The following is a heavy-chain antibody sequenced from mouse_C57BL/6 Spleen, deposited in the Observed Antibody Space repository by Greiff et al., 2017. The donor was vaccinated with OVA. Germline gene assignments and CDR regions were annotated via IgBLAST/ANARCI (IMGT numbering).Heavy chain of an antibody. Sequence: EVMLVESGGDLVKPGGSLKLSCAASGFTFSSYGLSWVRQTPDKRLECVATISSGGSYTYYPDSVQGRFTISRDNAKNTLYLQMSSLKSEDTAMYYCARHIPYYFDYWGQGTTLTVSS. V-gene: IGHV5-6*02. J-gene: IGHJ2*01. CDR3: ARHIPYYFDY. CDR1: GFTFSSYG. CDR2: ISSGGSYT. D-gene: IGHD5-2*01.